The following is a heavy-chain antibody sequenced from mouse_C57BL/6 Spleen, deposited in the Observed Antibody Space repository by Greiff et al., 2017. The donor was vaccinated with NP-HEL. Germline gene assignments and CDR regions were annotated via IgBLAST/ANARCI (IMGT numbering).Heavy chain of an antibody. V-gene: IGHV1-64*01. CDR3: ARQGYYGSSPFDY. Sequence: QVQLQQSGAELVKPGASVKLSCKASGYTFTSYWMHWVKQRPGQGLEWIGMIHPNSGSTNYNEKFKSKATLTVDKSSSTAYMQLSSLTSEDSAVYYCARQGYYGSSPFDYWGQGTTLTVSS. CDR1: GYTFTSYW. CDR2: IHPNSGST. J-gene: IGHJ2*01. D-gene: IGHD1-1*01.